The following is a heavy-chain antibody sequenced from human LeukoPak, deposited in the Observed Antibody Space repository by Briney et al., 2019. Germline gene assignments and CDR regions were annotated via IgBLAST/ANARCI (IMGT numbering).Heavy chain of an antibody. CDR2: TYYRSKWYN. Sequence: SQTLSLTCAISGDSVSSNSAAWNWIRQSPSRGLEWLGRTYYRSKWYNDYAVSVKSRITINPDTSKNQFSLQLNSVTPEDTAAYYCARESDFWSGYYRLDYFDYWGQGTLVTVSS. V-gene: IGHV6-1*01. CDR3: ARESDFWSGYYRLDYFDY. D-gene: IGHD3-3*01. J-gene: IGHJ4*02. CDR1: GDSVSSNSAA.